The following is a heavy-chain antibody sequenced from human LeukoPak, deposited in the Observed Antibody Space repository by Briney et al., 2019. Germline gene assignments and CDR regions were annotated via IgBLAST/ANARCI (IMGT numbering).Heavy chain of an antibody. CDR3: ARLPSYSRYYYYGMDV. CDR2: IYYSGST. V-gene: IGHV4-39*07. Sequence: SETLSLTCTVSGGSISSSSYYWGWLRQPPGQGLEWIGSIYYSGSTNYNPSLKSRVTISVDTSKNQFSLKLSSVTAADTAVYYCARLPSYSRYYYYGMDVWGQGTTVTVSS. CDR1: GGSISSSSYY. D-gene: IGHD1-26*01. J-gene: IGHJ6*02.